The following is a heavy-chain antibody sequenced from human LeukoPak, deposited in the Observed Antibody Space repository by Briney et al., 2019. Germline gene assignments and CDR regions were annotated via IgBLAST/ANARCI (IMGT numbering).Heavy chain of an antibody. CDR2: ISWDGGST. J-gene: IGHJ4*02. CDR1: GFTFDDYT. CDR3: AKDSSSSWSDFDY. Sequence: PGGSLRLSCAASGFTFDDYTMHWVRQAPGKGLEWVSLISWDGGSTYYADSVKGRFTISRDNSKNSLYLQMNSLRTEDTALYYCAKDSSSSWSDFDYWGQGTLVTVSS. D-gene: IGHD6-13*01. V-gene: IGHV3-43*01.